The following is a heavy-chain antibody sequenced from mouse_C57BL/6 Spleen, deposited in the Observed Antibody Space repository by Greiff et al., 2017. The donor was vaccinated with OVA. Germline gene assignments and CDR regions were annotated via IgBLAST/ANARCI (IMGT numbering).Heavy chain of an antibody. J-gene: IGHJ3*01. CDR2: IDPSDSET. V-gene: IGHV1-52*01. Sequence: QVQLQQPGAELVRPGSSVKLSCKASGYTFTSYWMHWVKQRPIQGLEWIGNIDPSDSETHYNQKFKDKATLTVDKSSSTAYMQLSSLTSEDSAVYYCARLGDYGVFAYWGQGTLVTVSA. CDR1: GYTFTSYW. CDR3: ARLGDYGVFAY. D-gene: IGHD1-1*02.